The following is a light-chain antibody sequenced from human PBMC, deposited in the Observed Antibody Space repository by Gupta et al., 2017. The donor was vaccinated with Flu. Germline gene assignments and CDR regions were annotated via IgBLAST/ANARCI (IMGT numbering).Light chain of an antibody. CDR1: QSVSSSY. CDR2: GAS. J-gene: IGKJ1*01. Sequence: GTLSLSPGERATLSCRARQSVSSSYLAWYQQKPGQAPRLLIYGASSRATGIPDRFSGSGSGTDFTLTISRLEPEDFAVYYCQQYGSSPWTFGQGTKVEIK. V-gene: IGKV3-20*01. CDR3: QQYGSSPWT.